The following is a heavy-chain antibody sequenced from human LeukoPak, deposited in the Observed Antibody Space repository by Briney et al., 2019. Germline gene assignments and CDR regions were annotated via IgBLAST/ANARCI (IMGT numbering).Heavy chain of an antibody. V-gene: IGHV4-59*01. CDR3: ARGSHIAARLFDY. Sequence: SETLSLTCTVSGGSISSYYWSWIRQPPGKGLEWIGHIYYSGSTNYNPSLKSRVTISVDTSKNQFSLKLSSVTAADTAVYYCARGSHIAARLFDYWGQGTLVTVSS. D-gene: IGHD6-6*01. J-gene: IGHJ4*02. CDR1: GGSISSYY. CDR2: IYYSGST.